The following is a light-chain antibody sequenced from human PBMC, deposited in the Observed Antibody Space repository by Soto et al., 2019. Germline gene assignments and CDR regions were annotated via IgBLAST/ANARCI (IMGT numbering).Light chain of an antibody. Sequence: DIVLTQFPGALCLSPLQRATLSCRASQSVSSTYLAWYQQKPGQAPRLLIYGASSRATGIPDRFSGSGSGTDFTLTTSRLEPEDFAVYYCQQYGSSPITFGQGTRLEIK. V-gene: IGKV3-20*01. CDR3: QQYGSSPIT. CDR2: GAS. J-gene: IGKJ5*01. CDR1: QSVSSTY.